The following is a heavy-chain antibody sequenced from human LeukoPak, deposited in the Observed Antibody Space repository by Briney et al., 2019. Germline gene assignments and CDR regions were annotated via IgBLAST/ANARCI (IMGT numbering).Heavy chain of an antibody. J-gene: IGHJ4*02. CDR1: GFTFSRYA. D-gene: IGHD3-22*01. CDR3: AKDNAGTKPYYYDSSGYFHYFDY. V-gene: IGHV3-23*01. Sequence: GGSLRLSCAASGFTFSRYAMSWVRQAPGKGLEWVSAISGSGGSTYYADSVKGRFTISRDNSKNTLYLQMNSLRAEDTAVYYCAKDNAGTKPYYYDSSGYFHYFDYWGQGTLVTVSS. CDR2: ISGSGGST.